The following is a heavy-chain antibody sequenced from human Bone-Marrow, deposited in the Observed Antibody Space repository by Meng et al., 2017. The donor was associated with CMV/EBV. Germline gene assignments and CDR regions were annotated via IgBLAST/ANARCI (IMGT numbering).Heavy chain of an antibody. CDR2: ISYDGSNR. J-gene: IGHJ4*02. CDR3: ARDFYYDYVWGSYRYTETLDY. Sequence: GGSLRLSCAASRFTFSSYVMHWVRQAPGKGLEWVAVISYDGSNRCYADSVKGRFTISRDNSKNSLYLQMNSLRAEDTAVYYCARDFYYDYVWGSYRYTETLDYWGQGTLVTVSS. CDR1: RFTFSSYV. D-gene: IGHD3-16*02. V-gene: IGHV3-30*04.